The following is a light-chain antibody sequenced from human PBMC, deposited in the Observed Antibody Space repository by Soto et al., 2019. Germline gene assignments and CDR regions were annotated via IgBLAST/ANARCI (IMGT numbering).Light chain of an antibody. CDR1: QSISSY. J-gene: IGKJ1*01. V-gene: IGKV1-39*01. Sequence: DILMTQSPYSLSSSVGDRVTITCRASQSISSYLNWYQQKPGKAPKLLIYAASSLQSGVPSRFSGSGSGTDFTLTISSLQPEDFATYYCQQSYSTPWTFGQGTKVDIK. CDR2: AAS. CDR3: QQSYSTPWT.